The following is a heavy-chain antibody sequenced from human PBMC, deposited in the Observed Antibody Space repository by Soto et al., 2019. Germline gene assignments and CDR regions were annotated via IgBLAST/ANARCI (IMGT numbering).Heavy chain of an antibody. CDR3: AREFMIRRNYYYYGIEV. J-gene: IGHJ6*02. Sequence: GESLKISCKGSGYSFTSYWISWVRQMPGKGLEWMGRIDPSDSYTSYSPSFQGHVTTSADKSISTAYLQWSSLKASDTAMYYCAREFMIRRNYYYYGIEVWGQGATVTVSS. CDR1: GYSFTSYW. D-gene: IGHD3-16*01. CDR2: IDPSDSYT. V-gene: IGHV5-10-1*01.